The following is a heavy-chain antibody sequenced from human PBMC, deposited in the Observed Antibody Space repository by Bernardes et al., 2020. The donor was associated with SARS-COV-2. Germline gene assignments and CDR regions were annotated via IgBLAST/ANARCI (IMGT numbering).Heavy chain of an antibody. CDR2: VSHSGTA. D-gene: IGHD2-21*01. J-gene: IGHJ5*02. Sequence: SETLSLTCSVSGDSINSNSYYWAWIRQSPGKGLEWIGSVSHSGTASYSASLKSRVVISVDTAKNQFSLQLTSVTAADATVYYCARTEKGFGGNSWVRGWFDPWGQGILVIVSS. V-gene: IGHV4-39*01. CDR1: GDSINSNSYY. CDR3: ARTEKGFGGNSWVRGWFDP.